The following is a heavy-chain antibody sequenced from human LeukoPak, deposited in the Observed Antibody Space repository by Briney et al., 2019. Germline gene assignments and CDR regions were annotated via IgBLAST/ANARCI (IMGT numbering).Heavy chain of an antibody. D-gene: IGHD3-3*01. Sequence: GGSLRLSCAASGFTFSSYAMSWVRQAPGRGLEWVSAISGSGGSTYYADSVKGRFTISRDNSKNTPYLQMNSLRAEDTAVYYCAKPGFRYFDYWGQGTLVTVSS. CDR1: GFTFSSYA. CDR2: ISGSGGST. CDR3: AKPGFRYFDY. J-gene: IGHJ4*02. V-gene: IGHV3-23*01.